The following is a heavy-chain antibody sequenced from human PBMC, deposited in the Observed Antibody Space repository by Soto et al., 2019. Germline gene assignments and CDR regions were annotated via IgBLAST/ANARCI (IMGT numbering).Heavy chain of an antibody. J-gene: IGHJ6*03. D-gene: IGHD2-15*01. V-gene: IGHV3-11*01. CDR1: GFTFSDYY. CDR3: ARGDLVVVVPYYYMDV. Sequence: GGSLRLSCAASGFTFSDYYMSWIRQAPGKGLEWVSYISSSGSTIYYADSVKGRFTISRDNAKNSLYLQMNSLRAEDTAVYYCARGDLVVVVPYYYMDVWGKGTTVTVSS. CDR2: ISSSGSTI.